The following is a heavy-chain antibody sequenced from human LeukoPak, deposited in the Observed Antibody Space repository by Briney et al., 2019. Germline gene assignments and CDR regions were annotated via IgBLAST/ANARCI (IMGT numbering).Heavy chain of an antibody. CDR1: GFTFSEYY. Sequence: GGSLRLSCAASGFTFSEYYMSWIRQAPGKGLEWVSYISTSSSYTNYADSVKGRFTVSRDNAKNSLYLQMNSLRADDTAVYHCARVGDGYKGNYHFDYWGQGTLVTVSS. CDR3: ARVGDGYKGNYHFDY. J-gene: IGHJ4*02. V-gene: IGHV3-11*05. CDR2: ISTSSSYT. D-gene: IGHD5-24*01.